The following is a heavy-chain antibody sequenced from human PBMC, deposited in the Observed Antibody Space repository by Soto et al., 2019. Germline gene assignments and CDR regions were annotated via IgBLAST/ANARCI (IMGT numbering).Heavy chain of an antibody. Sequence: QVQLVESGGGVVQPGRSLRLSCTGSGFTFSNNGMHWVRQAPGKGLEWVAFMTYDGSEKFYGDSVKGRFTISRDNSERTLYLHMISLRGDDTAVYYCAIVRVKDSSLDYWGQGTLVTVSS. D-gene: IGHD3-10*02. J-gene: IGHJ4*02. V-gene: IGHV3-30*03. CDR2: MTYDGSEK. CDR3: AIVRVKDSSLDY. CDR1: GFTFSNNG.